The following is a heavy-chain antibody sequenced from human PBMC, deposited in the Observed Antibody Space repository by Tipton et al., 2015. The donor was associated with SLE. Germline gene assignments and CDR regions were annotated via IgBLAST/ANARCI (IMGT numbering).Heavy chain of an antibody. D-gene: IGHD2-8*01. V-gene: IGHV4-39*07. CDR1: GGSLSRRGYY. Sequence: TLSLTCNVSGGSLSRRGYYWSWIRQPPGKGLEWIGSIYYSGSTSYNPSLKSRVNISVDTSKNQFSLKLSSVTAADTALYYCARRINGPNAFDIWGQGTLLTVSS. J-gene: IGHJ3*02. CDR2: IYYSGST. CDR3: ARRINGPNAFDI.